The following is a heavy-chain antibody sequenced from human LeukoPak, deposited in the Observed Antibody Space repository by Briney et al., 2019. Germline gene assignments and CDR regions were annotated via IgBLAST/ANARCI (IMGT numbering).Heavy chain of an antibody. D-gene: IGHD3-22*01. CDR1: VYTFSSYY. V-gene: IGHV1-46*01. Sequence: ASVKVSCKASVYTFSSYYMHWVRQAPGQGLEWMGIISPSGGSTTYAQKFQGRITMARDTSTSTVYMELSSLRSADTAVYYCARSDSSASLYYFAYWGQGTLVTVSS. J-gene: IGHJ4*02. CDR2: ISPSGGST. CDR3: ARSDSSASLYYFAY.